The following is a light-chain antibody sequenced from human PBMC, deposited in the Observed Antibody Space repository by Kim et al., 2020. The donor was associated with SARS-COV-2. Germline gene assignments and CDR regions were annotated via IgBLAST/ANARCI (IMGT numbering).Light chain of an antibody. Sequence: DRVPIPCRARPRYGNWLAWYQQKPGTAPRLLIYAASILQSGVPSRFSGSGYGADFTLTIMSLQPEDSATYYCQQANTFPLTFGGGTKVDIK. CDR1: PRYGNW. J-gene: IGKJ4*01. V-gene: IGKV1-12*01. CDR3: QQANTFPLT. CDR2: AAS.